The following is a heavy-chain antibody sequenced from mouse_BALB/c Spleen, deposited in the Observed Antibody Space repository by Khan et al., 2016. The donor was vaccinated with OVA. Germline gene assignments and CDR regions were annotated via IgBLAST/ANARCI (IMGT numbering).Heavy chain of an antibody. CDR2: IYPGNVNT. CDR3: ARDDYFVGDAMDY. CDR1: GYAFTNYY. Sequence: QVQLQQSGPELVKPGASVRISCKASGYAFTNYYLHWVKQRPGQGLEWIGWIYPGNVNTKYNEKFKDKATLTADKSSNTAYMQLSSLTSEDSAVYCCARDDYFVGDAMDYWGQGTSVTVSS. J-gene: IGHJ4*01. D-gene: IGHD2-4*01. V-gene: IGHV1S56*01.